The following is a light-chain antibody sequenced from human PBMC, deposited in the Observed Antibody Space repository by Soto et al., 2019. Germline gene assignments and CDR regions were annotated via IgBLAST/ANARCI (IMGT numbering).Light chain of an antibody. CDR2: KAS. Sequence: DIQMTQAPSTLSASVGEGVTMTWRASQSINSWLAWYQQKPGKAPKLLIYKASSLESGVPSRFSGSGSGTEFTLTISSLQSDDFATYYCQQYNTYVTFGRGTKVDIK. CDR1: QSINSW. J-gene: IGKJ4*01. V-gene: IGKV1-5*03. CDR3: QQYNTYVT.